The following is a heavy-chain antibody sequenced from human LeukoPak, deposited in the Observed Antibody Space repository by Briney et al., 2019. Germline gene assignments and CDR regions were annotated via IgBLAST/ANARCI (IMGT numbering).Heavy chain of an antibody. Sequence: PGGSLRLSCAASGFTFSSYSMNWVRQAPGRGLECVSYISGTSRTIYYADSVKGRFTISRDNAKNSLYLQMNSLRAEDTAVYYCARDLHCGGDCYPLTYWGQGALVTVSS. CDR1: GFTFSSYS. CDR2: ISGTSRTI. D-gene: IGHD2-21*01. J-gene: IGHJ4*02. V-gene: IGHV3-48*01. CDR3: ARDLHCGGDCYPLTY.